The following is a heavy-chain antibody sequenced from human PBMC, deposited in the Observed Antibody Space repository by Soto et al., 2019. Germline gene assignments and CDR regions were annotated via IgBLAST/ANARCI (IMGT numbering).Heavy chain of an antibody. J-gene: IGHJ6*02. CDR2: IYYSGST. V-gene: IGHV4-30-4*01. CDR1: GGSISSGDYY. D-gene: IGHD4-17*01. Sequence: QVQLQESGPGLVKPSQTLSLTCTVSGGSISSGDYYWSWIRQPPGKGLEWIGYIYYSGSTYYNPSRKSRVTISVDTSKNQFSLKLSSVTAADTAVYYCARDKMGDYMQSLFYYYYGMDVWGQGTTVTVSS. CDR3: ARDKMGDYMQSLFYYYYGMDV.